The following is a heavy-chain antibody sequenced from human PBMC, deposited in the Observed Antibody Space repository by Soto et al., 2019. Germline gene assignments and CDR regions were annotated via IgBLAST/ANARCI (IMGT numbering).Heavy chain of an antibody. CDR3: ARDGSSSWDSYYYYGMDV. CDR2: ISAYNGNT. J-gene: IGHJ6*02. D-gene: IGHD6-13*01. V-gene: IGHV1-18*01. CDR1: GYTFTSYG. Sequence: ASVKVSGQASGYTFTSYGISWVRQAPGQGLEWMGWISAYNGNTNYAQKLQGRVTMTTDTSTSTAYMELRSLRSDDTAVYYCARDGSSSWDSYYYYGMDVWGQGTTVTVSS.